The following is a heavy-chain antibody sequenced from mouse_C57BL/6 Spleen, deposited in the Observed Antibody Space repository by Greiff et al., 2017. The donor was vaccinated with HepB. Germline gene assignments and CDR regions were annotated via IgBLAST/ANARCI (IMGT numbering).Heavy chain of an antibody. Sequence: DVMLVESGGGLVKPGGSLKLSCAASGSPFRSYAMSWVRQTPEKRLEWVATISDVGGYTYYPDNVKGRFTISRDNAKNNLYLQMSHLKSEDTAMYYCARDQDGSSYDYWGQGTTLTVSS. CDR2: ISDVGGYT. D-gene: IGHD1-1*01. V-gene: IGHV5-4*01. CDR1: GSPFRSYA. CDR3: ARDQDGSSYDY. J-gene: IGHJ2*01.